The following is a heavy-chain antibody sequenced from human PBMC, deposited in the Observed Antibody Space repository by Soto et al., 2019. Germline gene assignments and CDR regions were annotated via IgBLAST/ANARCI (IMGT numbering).Heavy chain of an antibody. CDR2: INPSGGST. CDR1: GYTFTSYY. J-gene: IGHJ6*02. D-gene: IGHD6-6*01. CDR3: ARDFTRNHYSSSSFFNFGYYYGMDV. V-gene: IGHV1-46*01. Sequence: ASVKVSCKASGYTFTSYYMHWVRQAPGQGLEWMGIINPSGGSTSYAQKFQGRVTMTRDTSTSTVYMELSSLRSEDTAVYYCARDFTRNHYSSSSFFNFGYYYGMDVWGQGTTVTVSS.